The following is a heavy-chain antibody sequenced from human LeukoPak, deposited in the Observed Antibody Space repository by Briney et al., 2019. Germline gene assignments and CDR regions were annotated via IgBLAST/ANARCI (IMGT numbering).Heavy chain of an antibody. J-gene: IGHJ4*02. D-gene: IGHD5-12*01. V-gene: IGHV3-53*01. CDR1: GFTVSSNY. Sequence: PGGSLRLSCAASGFTVSSNYMSWVRQAPGKGLEWVSVIYSGGSTYYADSVKGRFTISRDNSKNTLYLQMNSLRAEDTAVYYCARVGQGWLRSGPFDYWGQGTLVTVSS. CDR3: ARVGQGWLRSGPFDY. CDR2: IYSGGST.